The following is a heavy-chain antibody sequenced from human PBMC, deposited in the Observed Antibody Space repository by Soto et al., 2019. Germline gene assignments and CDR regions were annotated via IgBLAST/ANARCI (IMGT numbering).Heavy chain of an antibody. Sequence: SETLSLTSPVSGGSISSSSYYWGWIRETPGKCLECIGSIYYSGRTYYNPSLKSRVTITLDTSKNNFSLNLSSVTAAYMAVYYCARHHSSYGWFDPWGQGTLVTVSS. CDR2: IYYSGRT. CDR3: ARHHSSYGWFDP. CDR1: GGSISSSSYY. V-gene: IGHV4-39*01. D-gene: IGHD3-10*01. J-gene: IGHJ5*02.